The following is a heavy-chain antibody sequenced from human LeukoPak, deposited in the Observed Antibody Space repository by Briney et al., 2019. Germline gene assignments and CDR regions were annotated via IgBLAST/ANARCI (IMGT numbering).Heavy chain of an antibody. Sequence: SETLSLTCAVSGYSISSDHYWGWIRLPPGKGLEWIGTIYHSGSAYYNPSLKSRVTLLVDTSNNQFSLRLSSVTATDTAVYYCARRPYYYYYMDVWGKGTTVTVSS. CDR2: IYHSGSA. J-gene: IGHJ6*03. V-gene: IGHV4-38-2*01. CDR3: ARRPYYYYYMDV. CDR1: GYSISSDHY. D-gene: IGHD6-6*01.